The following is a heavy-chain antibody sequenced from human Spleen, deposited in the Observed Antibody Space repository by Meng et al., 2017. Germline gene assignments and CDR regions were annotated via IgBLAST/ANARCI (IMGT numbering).Heavy chain of an antibody. CDR3: ARDPVWFDP. CDR1: GYTFNSYA. V-gene: IGHV1-18*04. J-gene: IGHJ5*02. Sequence: QVQLVESWAEVKKPGASVTVSCTASGYTFNSYAISWVRQVPGQGLEWVAWISPQNGNTEYAQKFQDRVTVTTDTSTTTAYMELRSLKSDDTAVYYCARDPVWFDPWGQGTLVTV. CDR2: ISPQNGNT.